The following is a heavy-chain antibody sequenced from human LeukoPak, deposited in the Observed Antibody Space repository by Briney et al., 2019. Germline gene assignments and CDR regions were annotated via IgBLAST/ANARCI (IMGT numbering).Heavy chain of an antibody. CDR2: IYTSGST. Sequence: SETLSLTCTVSGGSISSGSYYWSWIRQPAGKGLEWIGRIYTSGSTNYNPSLKSRVTISVDTSKNQFSLKLSSVTAADTAVYYCARIRREPKDYYYYYMDVWGQGTMVTVSS. V-gene: IGHV4-61*02. D-gene: IGHD1-26*01. CDR1: GGSISSGSYY. J-gene: IGHJ6*03. CDR3: ARIRREPKDYYYYYMDV.